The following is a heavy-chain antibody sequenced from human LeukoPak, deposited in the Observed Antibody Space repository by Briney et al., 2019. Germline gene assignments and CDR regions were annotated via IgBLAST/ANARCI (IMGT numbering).Heavy chain of an antibody. CDR2: IKSDGTLT. CDR1: GFTFSGYW. Sequence: PGGSLRLSCAASGFTFSGYWMHWFRQGPGEGLVWVSHIKSDGTLTTYTDSVEGRFTMSRDNAKNTVYLQMNYLRAEDSGVYYCARDLHWNSADFWGQGTLVTVSS. D-gene: IGHD1-7*01. J-gene: IGHJ4*02. CDR3: ARDLHWNSADF. V-gene: IGHV3-74*01.